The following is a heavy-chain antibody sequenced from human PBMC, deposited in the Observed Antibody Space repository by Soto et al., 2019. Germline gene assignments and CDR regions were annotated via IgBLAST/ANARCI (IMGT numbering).Heavy chain of an antibody. CDR3: AKDRDIAAAVYNVDS. CDR2: ISSHGNDK. V-gene: IGHV3-30*18. D-gene: IGHD6-13*01. J-gene: IGHJ4*02. Sequence: GGSLRLSCAASAFTFNNFAMHWVRQAPGKGLEWVTVISSHGNDKYYADSVKGRFTISRDNSKNTLYLQMNSLSAEDTAVYYCAKDRDIAAAVYNVDSWGQGTLVTVSS. CDR1: AFTFNNFA.